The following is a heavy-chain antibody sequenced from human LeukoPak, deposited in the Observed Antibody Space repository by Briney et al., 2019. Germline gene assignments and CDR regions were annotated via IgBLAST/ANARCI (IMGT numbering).Heavy chain of an antibody. J-gene: IGHJ1*01. CDR1: GFTFSSYS. CDR2: ISSSSSYI. V-gene: IGHV3-21*01. D-gene: IGHD2-15*01. Sequence: GGSLRLSCAASGFTFSSYSMNWVRQAPGKGLEWVSSISSSSSYIYYADSVKGQFTISRDNAKNSLYLQMNSLRAEDTAVYDCARRYCSGGSSYIRHWGQGTLVTVSS. CDR3: ARRYCSGGSSYIRH.